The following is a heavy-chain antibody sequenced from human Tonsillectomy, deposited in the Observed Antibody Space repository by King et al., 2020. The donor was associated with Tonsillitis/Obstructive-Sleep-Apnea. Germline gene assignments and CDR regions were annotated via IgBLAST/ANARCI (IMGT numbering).Heavy chain of an antibody. D-gene: IGHD3-16*01. V-gene: IGHV1-69*01. Sequence: QLVQSGAEVKKPGSSVKVSCKASGGTFSSYAISWVRQAPGQGLEWMGGIIPVFGTANYAQKFQGRVTITADESTGTAYMELSSLRSDDTAVYCCARALGGITLMYFDYWGQGTLVTVSS. J-gene: IGHJ4*02. CDR3: ARALGGITLMYFDY. CDR2: IIPVFGTA. CDR1: GGTFSSYA.